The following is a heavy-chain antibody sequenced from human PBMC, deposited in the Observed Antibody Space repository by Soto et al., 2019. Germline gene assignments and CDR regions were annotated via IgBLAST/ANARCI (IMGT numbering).Heavy chain of an antibody. CDR1: GGSISSYY. CDR2: IYYSGST. CDR3: ARLWADYDILTGPFDY. V-gene: IGHV4-59*01. Sequence: LETLSLTCTVSGGSISSYYWSWIRQPPGKGLEWIGHIYYSGSTNYNPSLKSRVTISVDTSKNQFSLKLSSVTAADTAVYYCARLWADYDILTGPFDYWGQGTLVTVSS. D-gene: IGHD3-9*01. J-gene: IGHJ4*02.